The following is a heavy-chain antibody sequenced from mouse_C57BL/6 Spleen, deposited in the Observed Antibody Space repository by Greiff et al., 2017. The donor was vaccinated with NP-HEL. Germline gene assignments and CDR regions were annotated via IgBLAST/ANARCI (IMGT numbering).Heavy chain of an antibody. J-gene: IGHJ2*01. CDR2: ISSGSSTI. D-gene: IGHD2-4*01. CDR3: ARNYYDYVLFDY. Sequence: EVMLVESGGGLVKPGGSLKLSCAASGFTFSDYGMHWVRQAPEKGLEWVAYISSGSSTIYYADTVKGRFTISRDNAKNTLFLQMTSLRSEDTAMYYCARNYYDYVLFDYWGQGTTLTVSS. V-gene: IGHV5-17*01. CDR1: GFTFSDYG.